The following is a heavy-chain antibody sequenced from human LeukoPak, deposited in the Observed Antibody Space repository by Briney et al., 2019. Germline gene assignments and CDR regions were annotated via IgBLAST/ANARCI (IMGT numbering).Heavy chain of an antibody. CDR2: ISYDGSNK. Sequence: GGSLRLSCVASGFTFSHYSMNWVRQAPGKGLEWVAVISYDGSNKYYADSVKGRFTISRDNSKNTLYLQMNSLRAEDTAVYYCARDARIPYWGQGTLVTVSS. J-gene: IGHJ4*02. CDR3: ARDARIPY. CDR1: GFTFSHYS. V-gene: IGHV3-30*03.